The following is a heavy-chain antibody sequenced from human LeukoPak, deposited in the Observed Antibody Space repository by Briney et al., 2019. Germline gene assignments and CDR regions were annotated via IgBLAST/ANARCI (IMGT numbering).Heavy chain of an antibody. CDR1: GYIFSGYS. D-gene: IGHD3-22*01. J-gene: IGHJ4*02. V-gene: IGHV1-2*02. CDR3: VRGSGSSGYSYIAY. Sequence: ASVKVSCKASGYIFSGYSIHWVRQAPGQGLEWMGWINPNSGATNYAQKFHDRVTMTRDTSISTAYVEMSSLGSDDTAVYYCVRGSGSSGYSYIAYWGQGTLLTASS. CDR2: INPNSGAT.